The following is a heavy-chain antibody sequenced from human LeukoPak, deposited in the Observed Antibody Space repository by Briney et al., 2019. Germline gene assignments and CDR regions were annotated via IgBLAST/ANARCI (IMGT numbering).Heavy chain of an antibody. V-gene: IGHV3-30*02. CDR1: GFTFSSYG. CDR2: IRYDGSNK. J-gene: IGHJ4*02. Sequence: PGGSLRLSCAASGFTFSSYGMHWVRQAPGKGLEWVAFIRYDGSNKYYADSVKGRFTISRDNSKNTLYLQMNSLRAEDTAVYYCAKEDLVNTAMPRGFDYWGQGTLVTVSS. CDR3: AKEDLVNTAMPRGFDY. D-gene: IGHD5-18*01.